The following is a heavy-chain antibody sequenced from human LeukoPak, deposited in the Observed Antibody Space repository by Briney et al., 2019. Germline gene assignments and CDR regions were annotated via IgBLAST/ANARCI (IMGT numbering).Heavy chain of an antibody. CDR2: IKSKIDGGTI. J-gene: IGHJ4*02. Sequence: GGSLRLSRAASGFTFSNAWMSWVRQAPGKGLEWVGRIKSKIDGGTIDYAAPVKGRFIVSRDDSEDTLYLEMNSLKTEDTAVYYCTSGTGYTHHDYWGQGTLVTVSS. D-gene: IGHD3/OR15-3a*01. V-gene: IGHV3-15*01. CDR1: GFTFSNAW. CDR3: TSGTGYTHHDY.